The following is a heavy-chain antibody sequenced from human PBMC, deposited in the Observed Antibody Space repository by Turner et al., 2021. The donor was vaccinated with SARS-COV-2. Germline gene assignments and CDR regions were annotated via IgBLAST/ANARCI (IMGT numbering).Heavy chain of an antibody. J-gene: IGHJ5*02. D-gene: IGHD6-19*01. CDR2: INHSGST. CDR1: GGFFSGYY. CDR3: AIKLWYISGWYAVDP. V-gene: IGHV4-34*01. Sequence: QVQLQQWGAGLSKPSETLSLTCAVYGGFFSGYYWIWIRQPPGNGLEWIGEINHSGSTNYNPSLKSRVTIAVDTSKNQFSLKLSSVTAADTAVYYCAIKLWYISGWYAVDPWGQGTLVTVSS.